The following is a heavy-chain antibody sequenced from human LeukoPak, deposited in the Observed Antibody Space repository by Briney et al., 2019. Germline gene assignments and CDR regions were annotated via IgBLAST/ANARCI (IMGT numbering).Heavy chain of an antibody. CDR3: AREGVSYYYGSGSYLSY. CDR1: GGSFSGYY. D-gene: IGHD3-10*01. Sequence: SETPSLTCAVYGGSFSGYYWSWIRQPPGKGLEWIGEINHSGSTNYNPSLKSRVTISVDTSKNQFSLKLSSVTAADTAVYCCAREGVSYYYGSGSYLSYWGQGTLVTVSS. CDR2: INHSGST. V-gene: IGHV4-34*01. J-gene: IGHJ4*02.